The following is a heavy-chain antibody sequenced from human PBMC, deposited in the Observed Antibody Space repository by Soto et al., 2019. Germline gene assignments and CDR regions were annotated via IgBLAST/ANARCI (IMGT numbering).Heavy chain of an antibody. CDR2: IYRDDDK. J-gene: IGHJ3*02. CDR1: GFSLSTSGVG. Sequence: SGPTLVNPTQTLTLTCTFSGFSLSTSGVGVGWIRQPPGKALEWLALIYRDDDKLYSPSLKSRLTITKDTSKNRVVLTMTNMDPVDTATYYCAHRPITMTAPDAFDIWGQGTMVTLSS. D-gene: IGHD3-22*01. CDR3: AHRPITMTAPDAFDI. V-gene: IGHV2-5*02.